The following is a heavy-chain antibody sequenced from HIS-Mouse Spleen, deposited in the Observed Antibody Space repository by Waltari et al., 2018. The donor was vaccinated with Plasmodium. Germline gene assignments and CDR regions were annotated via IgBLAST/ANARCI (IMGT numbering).Heavy chain of an antibody. J-gene: IGHJ2*01. D-gene: IGHD6-13*01. CDR2: IKQDGSEK. Sequence: EVQLVESGGGLVQPGGSLRLSCAASGFTFSSYWMSWVRQAPGRGQWWVDNIKQDGSEKYHVDSVKGRFTISRDNAKNSLYLQMSSLRAEDTAVYYCASSWYWYFDLWGRGTLVTVSS. V-gene: IGHV3-7*01. CDR1: GFTFSSYW. CDR3: ASSWYWYFDL.